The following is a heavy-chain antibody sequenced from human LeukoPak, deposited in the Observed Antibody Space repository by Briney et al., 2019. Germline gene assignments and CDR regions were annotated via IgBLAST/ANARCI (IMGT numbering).Heavy chain of an antibody. D-gene: IGHD5-12*01. CDR3: ARHLLSSGYDCWFGP. V-gene: IGHV4-59*08. Sequence: PSETLSLTCTVSGGSISSYYWSWIRQPAGKGLEWIGYIYYSGSTNHNPSLKSRVTISVDTSKNQFSLKLSSVTAADTAVYYCARHLLSSGYDCWFGPWGQGTLVTVSS. J-gene: IGHJ5*02. CDR1: GGSISSYY. CDR2: IYYSGST.